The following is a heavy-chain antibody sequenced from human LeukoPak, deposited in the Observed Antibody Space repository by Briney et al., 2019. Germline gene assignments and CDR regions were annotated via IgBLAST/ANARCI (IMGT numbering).Heavy chain of an antibody. Sequence: PGESLKISCQGSGYTFNNFWIGWVRQMPGKGLEWMGIIYGGDSDTRYSPSFQGQVTISADKSIATAYLQWSSLKASDTAIYYCARGFMDYESPFDVWGRGTLVTVSS. J-gene: IGHJ2*01. D-gene: IGHD3-16*01. V-gene: IGHV5-51*01. CDR1: GYTFNNFW. CDR2: IYGGDSDT. CDR3: ARGFMDYESPFDV.